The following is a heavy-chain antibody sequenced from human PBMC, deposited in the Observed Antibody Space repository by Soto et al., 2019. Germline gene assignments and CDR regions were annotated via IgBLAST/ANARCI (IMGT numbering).Heavy chain of an antibody. Sequence: QVQLVQSGAEVKKPGASVKVSCKASGYTFTSYDINWVRQATGHGLEWMGWMNPNSGNTGYAQKFQGRVTMTRNTSMSTAYMELSSLGSEDTAVYYCARGINYYDSGDDAFDIWGQGTMVTVSS. CDR1: GYTFTSYD. J-gene: IGHJ3*02. CDR3: ARGINYYDSGDDAFDI. D-gene: IGHD3-10*01. V-gene: IGHV1-8*01. CDR2: MNPNSGNT.